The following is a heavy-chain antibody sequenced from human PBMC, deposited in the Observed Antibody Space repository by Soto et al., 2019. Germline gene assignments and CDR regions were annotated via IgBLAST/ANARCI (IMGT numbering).Heavy chain of an antibody. V-gene: IGHV3-23*01. CDR3: AKVRPHYDILTGYYSG. D-gene: IGHD3-9*01. CDR1: GFTFSSYA. CDR2: ISGSGGST. J-gene: IGHJ4*02. Sequence: LRLSCAASGFTFSSYAMSWVRQAPGKGLEWVSAISGSGGSTYYADSVKGRFTISRDNSKNTLYLQMNSLRAEDTAVYYCAKVRPHYDILTGYYSGWGQGTLVTVSS.